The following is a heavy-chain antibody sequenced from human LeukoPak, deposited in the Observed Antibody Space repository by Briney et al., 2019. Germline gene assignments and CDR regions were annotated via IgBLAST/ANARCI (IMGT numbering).Heavy chain of an antibody. CDR1: GYTFTGYY. CDR2: INPNSGGT. Sequence: ASVKVSCKASGYTFTGYYMHWVRQAPGQGLEWMGWINPNSGGTNYAQKFQGRVTMTRDTSISTAYMELSRLRSDDTAVYYCAGYEDIVAKVVDYWGQGTLVTVSS. D-gene: IGHD5-12*01. V-gene: IGHV1-2*02. CDR3: AGYEDIVAKVVDY. J-gene: IGHJ4*02.